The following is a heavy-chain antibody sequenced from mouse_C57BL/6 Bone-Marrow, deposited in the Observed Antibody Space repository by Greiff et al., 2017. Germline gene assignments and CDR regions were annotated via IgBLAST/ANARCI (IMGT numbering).Heavy chain of an antibody. Sequence: EVKLVESGPGLVKPSQTVFLTCTVSGISITTGNYRWSRLRQFPGNKLVWIGYIYYSGTITYNPSLPSRTTITMDTPKNQFFLEMNSLTAEDTATYYCARSPSYSGSSLWSFDVWGTGTTVTVSS. V-gene: IGHV3-5*01. CDR2: IYYSGTI. D-gene: IGHD1-1*01. CDR1: GISITTGNYR. J-gene: IGHJ1*03. CDR3: ARSPSYSGSSLWSFDV.